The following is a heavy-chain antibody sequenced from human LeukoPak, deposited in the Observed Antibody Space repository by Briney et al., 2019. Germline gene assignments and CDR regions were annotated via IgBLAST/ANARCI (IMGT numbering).Heavy chain of an antibody. V-gene: IGHV3-30*01. CDR2: ISYDGSNK. Sequence: GGSLRLSCAASGFTFSSYAMHWVRQAPGKGLEGVAVISYDGSNKYYADSVKGRFAISRDNSKNTLYLQMNSLRAEDTAVYYCARDFGDGFDYWGQGTLVTVSS. J-gene: IGHJ4*02. CDR3: ARDFGDGFDY. D-gene: IGHD3-3*01. CDR1: GFTFSSYA.